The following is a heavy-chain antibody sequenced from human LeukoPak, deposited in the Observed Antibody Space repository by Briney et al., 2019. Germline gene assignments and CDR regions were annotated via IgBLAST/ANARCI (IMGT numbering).Heavy chain of an antibody. J-gene: IGHJ4*02. CDR1: GYTFTSYY. V-gene: IGHV1-46*01. D-gene: IGHD6-19*01. Sequence: PRASVKVSCKAFGYTFTSYYVHWVRQAPGQGLEWMGIINPSGGTNYAQKFQGRVTMTRDTSTSTVYMELSSLRSEDTAVYYCAGGTPGYSSVWGQGTLVTVSS. CDR3: AGGTPGYSSV. CDR2: INPSGGT.